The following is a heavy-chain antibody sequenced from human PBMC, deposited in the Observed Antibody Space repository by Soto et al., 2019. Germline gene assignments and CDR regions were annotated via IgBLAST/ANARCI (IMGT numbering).Heavy chain of an antibody. CDR1: GGSRSSKG. Sequence: SVKGTCKDPGGSRSSKGRNWVRLATEKWLEWMGWIIPKFGTTNYAQKFRGRVTITADESTNTAYMELNYLRSEDTAVYFCARELGPYYGCNSLSLDYSGQGTLVTVS. CDR3: ARELGPYYGCNSLSLDY. CDR2: IIPKFGTT. J-gene: IGHJ4*02. D-gene: IGHD4-17*01. V-gene: IGHV1-69*13.